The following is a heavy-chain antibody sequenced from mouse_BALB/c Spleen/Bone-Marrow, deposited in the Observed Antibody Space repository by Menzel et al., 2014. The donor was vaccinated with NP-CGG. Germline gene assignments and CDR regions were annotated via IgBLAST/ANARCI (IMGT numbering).Heavy chain of an antibody. CDR3: ASYGSSYGAMDY. CDR2: IDPYNGGT. D-gene: IGHD1-1*01. Sequence: VQLKESGPELVKPGASVKVSCKASGYAFTSYNMYWVKQSHGKSLEWIGYIDPYNGGTSYNQKFKGKATLTVDKSSSTAYMHLNSLTSDDSAVYYCASYGSSYGAMDYWGQGTSVTVSS. J-gene: IGHJ4*01. V-gene: IGHV1S135*01. CDR1: GYAFTSYN.